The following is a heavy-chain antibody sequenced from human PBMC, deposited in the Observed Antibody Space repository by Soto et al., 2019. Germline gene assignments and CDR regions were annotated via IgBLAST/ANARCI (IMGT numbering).Heavy chain of an antibody. Sequence: QVQLVQSGAEVKKPGASVKVSCKASGYTFTSYAIHWVRQAPGQRLEWMEWINAGNGNTKYSQKFQDRVTITRDTSASTAYMELSSLRSEDTAVYYCARDLGGWPDYWGQGTLVTVSS. CDR3: ARDLGGWPDY. J-gene: IGHJ4*02. CDR1: GYTFTSYA. CDR2: INAGNGNT. D-gene: IGHD6-19*01. V-gene: IGHV1-3*01.